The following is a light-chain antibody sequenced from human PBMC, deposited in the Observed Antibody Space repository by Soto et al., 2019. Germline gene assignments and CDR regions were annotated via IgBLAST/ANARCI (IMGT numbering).Light chain of an antibody. V-gene: IGKV3-20*01. CDR2: ATS. Sequence: VLTQSPCTLSLSPGESATLSCRASQSVSGGYLAWYQQKPGQAPRLLIYATSNSATGIPDRCCGSGSGTDFTLTISSLEPEDFAVYYRQQYGSSATCGQGTKVDIK. CDR3: QQYGSSAT. J-gene: IGKJ1*01. CDR1: QSVSGGY.